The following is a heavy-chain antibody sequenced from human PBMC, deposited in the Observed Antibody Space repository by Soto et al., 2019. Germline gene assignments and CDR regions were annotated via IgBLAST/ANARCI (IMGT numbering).Heavy chain of an antibody. D-gene: IGHD1-26*01. V-gene: IGHV1-18*01. Sequence: QVQLVQSGAEVKKPGASVKVSCKASGYNFNSYTISWVRQAPGQGLEWMGRISAYNGNTNYAQKLQGRVTMTTDTATSTAYRELRSLRSDDTAVYHCARVVGALGHWCDPWGQGTLVTVSS. J-gene: IGHJ5*02. CDR1: GYNFNSYT. CDR2: ISAYNGNT. CDR3: ARVVGALGHWCDP.